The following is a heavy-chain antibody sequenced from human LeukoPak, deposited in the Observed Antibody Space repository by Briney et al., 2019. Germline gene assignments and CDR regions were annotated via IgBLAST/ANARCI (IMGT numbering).Heavy chain of an antibody. CDR3: ARGSGAYGDFDY. Sequence: GGSLRLSCAASGLSFSGNWMHWVRQAPGKGLMWVSRISSDGGTYYADSARGRFTISRDNAANTVYLQVNGLRAEDTAVYYCARGSGAYGDFDYWGQGTLVTVSS. D-gene: IGHD6-19*01. CDR2: ISSDGGT. V-gene: IGHV3-74*01. J-gene: IGHJ4*02. CDR1: GLSFSGNW.